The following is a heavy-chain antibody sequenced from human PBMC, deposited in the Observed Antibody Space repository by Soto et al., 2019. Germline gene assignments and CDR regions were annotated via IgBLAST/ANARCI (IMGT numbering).Heavy chain of an antibody. D-gene: IGHD3-22*01. J-gene: IGHJ4*02. CDR2: ISGSGGST. CDR1: GFTFSSYA. Sequence: GGSLRLSCAASGFTFSSYAMSWVRKAPGKGLEWVSAISGSGGSTYYADSVKGRFTISRDNSKNTLYLQMNSLRAEDTAVYYCAKMYYYDSSGYYCDYWGQGTLVTVSS. CDR3: AKMYYYDSSGYYCDY. V-gene: IGHV3-23*01.